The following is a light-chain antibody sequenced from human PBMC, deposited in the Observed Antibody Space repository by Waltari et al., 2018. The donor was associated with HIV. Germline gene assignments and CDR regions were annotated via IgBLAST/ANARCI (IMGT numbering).Light chain of an antibody. Sequence: QSVLTQPPSVSGAPGQRVTISCTGSSSNIGAGYHVHWYQQLPGKAPKLLIYGTSNRPSGVPDRFSGSKSGTSASLAITGLQAEDEADYHCQSHDSSLSGYVFGTGTKVTVL. CDR1: SSNIGAGYH. CDR3: QSHDSSLSGYV. J-gene: IGLJ1*01. CDR2: GTS. V-gene: IGLV1-40*01.